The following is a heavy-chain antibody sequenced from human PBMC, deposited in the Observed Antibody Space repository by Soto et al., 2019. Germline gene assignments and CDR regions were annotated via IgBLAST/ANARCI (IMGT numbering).Heavy chain of an antibody. J-gene: IGHJ6*03. V-gene: IGHV1-69*13. CDR3: ARESGGATATLDYYYIYMDV. Sequence: SVKVSCKASGGTFSSYAISWVRQAPGQGLEWMGGIIPIFGTANYAQKFQGRVTITADESTSTAYMQLSRLRSDDTVVYYCARESGGATATLDYYYIYMDVWGTGTTVTVSS. CDR2: IIPIFGTA. D-gene: IGHD5-12*01. CDR1: GGTFSSYA.